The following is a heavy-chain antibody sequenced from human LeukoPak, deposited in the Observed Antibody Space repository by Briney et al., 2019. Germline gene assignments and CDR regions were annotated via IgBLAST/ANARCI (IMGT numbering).Heavy chain of an antibody. J-gene: IGHJ3*02. CDR3: ARALVRGDAFDI. Sequence: GTSVMVSCKASGYTFTGYYMHWVRQAPGQGLEWMGWINPNSGGTKYAQKFQGRLTMTRDTSISTAYMELSSLRSEDTAVYYCARALVRGDAFDIWGQGTMVTVSS. CDR2: INPNSGGT. V-gene: IGHV1-2*02. D-gene: IGHD3-10*01. CDR1: GYTFTGYY.